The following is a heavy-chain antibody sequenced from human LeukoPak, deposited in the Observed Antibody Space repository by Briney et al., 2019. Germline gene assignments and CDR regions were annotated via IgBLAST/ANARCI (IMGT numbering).Heavy chain of an antibody. CDR3: ASWPNYDSPLGGWFDP. J-gene: IGHJ5*02. V-gene: IGHV3-74*01. CDR2: INTDGSST. D-gene: IGHD3-3*01. Sequence: GGSLRLSCTASGFTFSSYWMHWVRQAPGKGLVWVSRINTDGSSTSYADSVKGRFTISRDNAKNTLYLQMNSLRAEDTAVYYCASWPNYDSPLGGWFDPWGQGTLVTVSS. CDR1: GFTFSSYW.